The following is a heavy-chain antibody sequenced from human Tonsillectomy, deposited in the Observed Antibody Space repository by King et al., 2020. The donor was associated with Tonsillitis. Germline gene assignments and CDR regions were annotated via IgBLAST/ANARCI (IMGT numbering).Heavy chain of an antibody. V-gene: IGHV3-23*04. CDR3: AKDRHSSGWPDEIDY. CDR2: IGGSGGST. Sequence: VQLVESGGGLVQPGGSLRLSCVASGFTFSSYGMSWVRQAPGKGLKWVSAIGGSGGSTYYADSVKGRFTISRDNSKNTLYLQMNSLRAEDTAVYYCAKDRHSSGWPDEIDYWGQGTLVTVSS. J-gene: IGHJ4*02. D-gene: IGHD6-19*01. CDR1: GFTFSSYG.